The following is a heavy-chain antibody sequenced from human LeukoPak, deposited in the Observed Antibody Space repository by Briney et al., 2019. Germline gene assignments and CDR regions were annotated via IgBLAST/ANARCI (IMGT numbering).Heavy chain of an antibody. Sequence: GGSLRLSCAASGFTFSSYAMSWVRQAPGKGLEWVSAISGSGGSTYYADSVKGRFTISRDNSKNTLYLQMNSLRAEDTAVYYCAKDLSGYCSSTSCLVGASDIWGQGTMVTVSS. CDR1: GFTFSSYA. CDR2: ISGSGGST. J-gene: IGHJ3*02. D-gene: IGHD2-2*01. CDR3: AKDLSGYCSSTSCLVGASDI. V-gene: IGHV3-23*01.